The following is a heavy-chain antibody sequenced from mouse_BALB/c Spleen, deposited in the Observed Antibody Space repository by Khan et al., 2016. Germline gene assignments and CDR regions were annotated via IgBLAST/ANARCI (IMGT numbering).Heavy chain of an antibody. CDR2: INPTTYYT. CDR1: GYTFTTYW. Sequence: QVQLQQSGAELAKPGASVTMSCKASGYTFTTYWMHWVQQRPGQGLEWIGYINPTTYYTQYNQKSKDTATLTADTSSSTAYMQLSSLTSEDSAVYYCARDLDYWGQGTSITVSS. V-gene: IGHV1-7*01. J-gene: IGHJ4*01. CDR3: ARDLDY.